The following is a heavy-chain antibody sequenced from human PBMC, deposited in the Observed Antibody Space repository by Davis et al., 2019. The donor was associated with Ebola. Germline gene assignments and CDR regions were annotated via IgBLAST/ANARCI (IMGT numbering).Heavy chain of an antibody. D-gene: IGHD5-24*01. Sequence: SVKVSCKASGGTFSSSAISWVRHAPGLGHDWMGGIIPIFGTANYAQKFQGSVTITANESTSTAYMELSSLRSEDTAVYYCAREWHNWFDPWGQGTLVTVSS. J-gene: IGHJ5*02. V-gene: IGHV1-69*13. CDR3: AREWHNWFDP. CDR1: GGTFSSSA. CDR2: IIPIFGTA.